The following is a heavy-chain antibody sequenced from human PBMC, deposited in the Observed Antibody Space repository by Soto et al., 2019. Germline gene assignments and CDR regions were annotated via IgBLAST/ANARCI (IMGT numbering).Heavy chain of an antibody. Sequence: LRLSCAASGFTFSDYSMSWVRQAPGRGLEWVSSIDNSKSFYADSVRGRFTISRDNSKSTLSLQMNSLRAEDTALYYCARDAVNGDGLWLVGYWGQGTLATVSS. CDR3: ARDAVNGDGLWLVGY. V-gene: IGHV3-23*01. CDR1: GFTFSDYS. J-gene: IGHJ4*02. D-gene: IGHD4-17*01. CDR2: IDNSKS.